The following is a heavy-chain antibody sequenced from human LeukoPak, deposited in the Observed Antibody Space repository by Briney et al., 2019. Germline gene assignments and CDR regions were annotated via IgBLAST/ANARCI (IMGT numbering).Heavy chain of an antibody. CDR1: GGSISSYY. CDR3: ARGSTYYDFWSGYYRDWFDP. Sequence: SETLSLTCTVSGGSISSYYWNWIRQPPGKGLEWIGYIYYSGTTNYNPSLKSRVTISVDTSKNQFSLKLSSVTAADTAVYYCARGSTYYDFWSGYYRDWFDPWGQGTLVTVSS. CDR2: IYYSGTT. J-gene: IGHJ5*02. V-gene: IGHV4-59*08. D-gene: IGHD3-3*01.